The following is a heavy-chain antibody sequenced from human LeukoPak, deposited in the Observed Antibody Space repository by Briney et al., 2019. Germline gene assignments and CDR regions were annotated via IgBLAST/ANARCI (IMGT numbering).Heavy chain of an antibody. D-gene: IGHD5-18*01. J-gene: IGHJ4*02. CDR3: AKGGHYSFFDY. CDR2: IFHSGST. Sequence: PSETLSLTCAVSGDSISSSNWWSWVRQPPGKGLEWIGEIFHSGSTNYNPSLKSRVTISIDKSKNQFSLKLSSVTAADTAVYYCAKGGHYSFFDYWGQGTLVTISS. V-gene: IGHV4-4*02. CDR1: GDSISSSNW.